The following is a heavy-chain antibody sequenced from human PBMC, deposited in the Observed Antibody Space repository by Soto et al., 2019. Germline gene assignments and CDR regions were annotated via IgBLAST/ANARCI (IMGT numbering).Heavy chain of an antibody. D-gene: IGHD3-16*02. V-gene: IGHV3-23*01. Sequence: GGSLRLSCAASGFTFSSYAMSWVRQAPGKGLEWVSAISGSGGSTYYADSVKGRFTISRDNSKNTLYLQMNSLRAEDTAVYYCAKGQGDYVWGSYRPYYFDYWGQGTLVTVSS. J-gene: IGHJ4*02. CDR2: ISGSGGST. CDR3: AKGQGDYVWGSYRPYYFDY. CDR1: GFTFSSYA.